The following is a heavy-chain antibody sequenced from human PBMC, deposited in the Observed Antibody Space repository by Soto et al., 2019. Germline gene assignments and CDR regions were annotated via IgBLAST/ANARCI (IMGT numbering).Heavy chain of an antibody. D-gene: IGHD4-17*01. CDR2: IYYSGST. CDR1: GGSISSSSYY. CDR3: ARVATVVAFDY. V-gene: IGHV4-39*01. Sequence: SLTCTVSGGSISSSSYYWGWIRQPPGKGLEWIGSIYYSGSTYYNPSLKSRVTISVDTSKNQFSLKLSSVTAADTAVYYCARVATVVAFDYWGQGTLVTVS. J-gene: IGHJ4*02.